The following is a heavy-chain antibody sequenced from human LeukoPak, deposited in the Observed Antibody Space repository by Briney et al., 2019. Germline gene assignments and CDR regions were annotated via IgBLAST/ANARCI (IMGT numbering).Heavy chain of an antibody. CDR3: AKSPVAYNYDFWSGQSYYFDY. Sequence: GRSLRLSCAASGFTFSSYGMHWVRQAPGKGLEWVAVISYDGSNKYYADSVKGRFTISRDNSKNTLCLQMNSLRAEDTAVYYCAKSPVAYNYDFWSGQSYYFDYWGQGTLVTVSS. V-gene: IGHV3-30*18. D-gene: IGHD3-3*01. J-gene: IGHJ4*02. CDR2: ISYDGSNK. CDR1: GFTFSSYG.